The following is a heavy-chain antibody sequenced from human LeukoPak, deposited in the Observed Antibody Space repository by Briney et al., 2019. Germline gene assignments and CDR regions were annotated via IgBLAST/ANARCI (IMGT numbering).Heavy chain of an antibody. J-gene: IGHJ6*02. CDR1: GFTFSSYG. CDR3: ARDMNYDILTGYSPYYYYYGMDV. D-gene: IGHD3-9*01. Sequence: GGSLRLSCAASGFTFSSYGMHWVRQAPGKGLEWVAVIWYDGSNKYYADSAKGRFTISRDNSKNTLYLQMNSLRAEDTAVYYCARDMNYDILTGYSPYYYYYGMDVGGQGTTVTVSS. CDR2: IWYDGSNK. V-gene: IGHV3-33*01.